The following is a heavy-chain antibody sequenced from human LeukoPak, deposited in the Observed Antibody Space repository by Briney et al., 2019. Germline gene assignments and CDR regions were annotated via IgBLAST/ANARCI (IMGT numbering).Heavy chain of an antibody. CDR2: IYYSGST. V-gene: IGHV4-39*01. D-gene: IGHD3-3*01. J-gene: IGHJ4*02. CDR3: ARYSYYDFWSGYGEFDY. Sequence: SETLSLTCTVSGGSISSSSYYCGWIRQPPGKGLEWIGSIYYSGSTYYNPSLKSRVTISVDTSKNQFSLKLSSVTAADTAVYYCARYSYYDFWSGYGEFDYWGQGTLVTVSS. CDR1: GGSISSSSYY.